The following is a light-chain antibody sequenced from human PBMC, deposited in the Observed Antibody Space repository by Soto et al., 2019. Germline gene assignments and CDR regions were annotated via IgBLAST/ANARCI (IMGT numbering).Light chain of an antibody. CDR3: QQYYSTPRT. J-gene: IGKJ1*01. Sequence: DIVMTQSPDSLAVSLGERATINCKSSQSLLYSSKNKNYLAWYQQKPGQPPNLLIYRASTRESGVPDRFSGSGSGTEFTLTISSLQAEDVAVYYCQQYYSTPRTFGQGTKVEIK. CDR2: RAS. V-gene: IGKV4-1*01. CDR1: QSLLYSSKNKNY.